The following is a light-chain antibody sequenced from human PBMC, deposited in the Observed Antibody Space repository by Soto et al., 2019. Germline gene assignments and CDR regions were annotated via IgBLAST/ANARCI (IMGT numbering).Light chain of an antibody. CDR3: QQRSNWPPVLT. Sequence: EIVLTQSPATLSLSPGERATLSCRASQSVSSYLAWYQQKPGQAPRLLIYDASTRATGIPARFSGSGSGTDFTLTISSLEPEDFAVYYCQQRSNWPPVLTFGGGTKVEI. J-gene: IGKJ4*01. V-gene: IGKV3-11*01. CDR2: DAS. CDR1: QSVSSY.